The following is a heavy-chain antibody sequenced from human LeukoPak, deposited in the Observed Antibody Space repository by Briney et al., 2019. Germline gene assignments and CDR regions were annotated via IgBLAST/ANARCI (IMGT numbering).Heavy chain of an antibody. Sequence: ASVKVSCKGSGYTFTSYDINWVRQATGQGLEGMGWMNPNSGNTGYAQKFQGRVTITRNTSISTAYMELSSLRSEDTAVYYCARARRYWFDPWGQGTLVTVSS. J-gene: IGHJ5*02. CDR2: MNPNSGNT. D-gene: IGHD4-17*01. CDR3: ARARRYWFDP. V-gene: IGHV1-8*03. CDR1: GYTFTSYD.